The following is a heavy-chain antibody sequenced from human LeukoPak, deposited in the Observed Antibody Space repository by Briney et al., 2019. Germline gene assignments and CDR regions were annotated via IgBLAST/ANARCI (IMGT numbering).Heavy chain of an antibody. CDR3: SGGSRFVDY. Sequence: GGSLRLSCAASGFTFSSYEMNWVRQAPGKGLEWVANIKEDGSEKYYVDSVKGRFTISRDNAKNSLFLQMNSLRVEDTAVYYCSGGSRFVDYWGQGTLVTVSS. J-gene: IGHJ4*02. CDR2: IKEDGSEK. V-gene: IGHV3-7*04. CDR1: GFTFSSYE. D-gene: IGHD3-10*01.